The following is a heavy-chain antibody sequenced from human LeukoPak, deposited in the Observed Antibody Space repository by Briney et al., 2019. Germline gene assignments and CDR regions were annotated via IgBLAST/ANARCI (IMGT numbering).Heavy chain of an antibody. CDR1: GYTFNSYG. CDR2: ISAYNGNT. CDR3: ARDGLDTAMVPFDY. J-gene: IGHJ4*02. D-gene: IGHD5-18*01. Sequence: ASVKVSCKASGYTFNSYGISWVRQAPGQGLEWMGWISAYNGNTNYAQKLQGRVTMTTDTSTSTAYMELRSLRSDDTAVYYCARDGLDTAMVPFDYWGQGTLVTVSS. V-gene: IGHV1-18*04.